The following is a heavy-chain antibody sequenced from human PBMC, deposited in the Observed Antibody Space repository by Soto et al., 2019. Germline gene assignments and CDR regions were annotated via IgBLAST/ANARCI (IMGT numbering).Heavy chain of an antibody. CDR2: ISPQSGGT. CDR3: ARGTRTQLWFPNVY. CDR1: GYTFSDYY. D-gene: IGHD5-18*01. Sequence: QVQLVQSGAEVQKPGTSVKVSCKASGYTFSDYYVHWLRQAPGQGLEWMGWISPQSGGTHFSPKFEGRVTLTTDTSISTAFMVLSRLTSDDTAVYYCARGTRTQLWFPNVYWGQGTLVTVSS. J-gene: IGHJ4*02. V-gene: IGHV1-2*02.